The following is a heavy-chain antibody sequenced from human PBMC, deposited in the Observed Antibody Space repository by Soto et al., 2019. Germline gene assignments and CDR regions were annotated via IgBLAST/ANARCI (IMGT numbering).Heavy chain of an antibody. D-gene: IGHD3-3*01. CDR2: IYYSGST. Sequence: QLQLQESGPGLVKPSETLSLTCTVSGGSISSSSYYWGWIRQPPGKGLEWIGSIYYSGSTYYNPSLKSRVTISVETSKNQFSLELTSVTAADTAVYYCARLNDFCSGYWYGIDVWGQGTTVTVSS. CDR1: GGSISSSSYY. CDR3: ARLNDFCSGYWYGIDV. J-gene: IGHJ6*02. V-gene: IGHV4-39*01.